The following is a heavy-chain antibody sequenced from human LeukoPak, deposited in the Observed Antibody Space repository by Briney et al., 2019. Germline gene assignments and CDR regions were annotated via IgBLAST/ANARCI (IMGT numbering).Heavy chain of an antibody. J-gene: IGHJ4*02. CDR2: INPSGGST. CDR1: GYTFTSYY. Sequence: ASVKVSCKASGYTFTSYYMHWVRQAPGQGLEWMGIINPSGGSTSYAQKFQGRVTMTRDTSTRTVYMELSSLRSEDSAVYYCARDGGSSDRLDYWGQGTLVTVSS. CDR3: ARDGGSSDRLDY. V-gene: IGHV1-46*01. D-gene: IGHD2-15*01.